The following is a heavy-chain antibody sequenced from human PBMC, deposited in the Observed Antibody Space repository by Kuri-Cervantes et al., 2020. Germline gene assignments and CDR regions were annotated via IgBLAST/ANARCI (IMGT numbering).Heavy chain of an antibody. CDR1: GYSFSNYY. J-gene: IGHJ4*02. V-gene: IGHV1-46*01. D-gene: IGHD5-12*01. Sequence: ASVKVSCKASGYSFSNYYLHWVRQAPGQGLEWMGMINPSGGSTNYAQKFQGRVSMNRDTSTSTVYMELSSLRSEDTAVYYCARLLRLQFGTELYYFDYWGQGTLVTVSS. CDR3: ARLLRLQFGTELYYFDY. CDR2: INPSGGST.